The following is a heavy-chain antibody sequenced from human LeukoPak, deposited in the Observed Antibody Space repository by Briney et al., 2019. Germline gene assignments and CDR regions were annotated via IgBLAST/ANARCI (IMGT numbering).Heavy chain of an antibody. CDR2: INHSGST. J-gene: IGHJ5*02. Sequence: PQSLSLTCALYGGFFSGYYWSWIRQPPGKGLEWIGEINHSGSTNYNPSLKSRVTISVDTSKNQFSLKLSSVTAADTAVYYCARTVVPAATISWFDPWGQGTLVTVPS. CDR3: ARTVVPAATISWFDP. V-gene: IGHV4-34*01. D-gene: IGHD2-2*01. CDR1: GGFFSGYY.